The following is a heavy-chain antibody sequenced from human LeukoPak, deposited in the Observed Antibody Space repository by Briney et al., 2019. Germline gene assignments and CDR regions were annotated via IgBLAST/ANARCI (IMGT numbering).Heavy chain of an antibody. Sequence: GGSLRLSCAASGFTFSSYAMSWVRQAPGKGLEWVSSISGSGTSTYYADSVKGRFSISRDNSKNTLYLQMNSLRAEDTAVYYCARDCSGGSCYLGYWGQGTLVTVSS. D-gene: IGHD2-15*01. CDR3: ARDCSGGSCYLGY. CDR1: GFTFSSYA. CDR2: ISGSGTST. V-gene: IGHV3-23*01. J-gene: IGHJ4*02.